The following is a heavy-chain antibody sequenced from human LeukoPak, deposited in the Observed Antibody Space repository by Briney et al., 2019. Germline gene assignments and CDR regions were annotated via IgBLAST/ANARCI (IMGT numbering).Heavy chain of an antibody. Sequence: PSETLSLTCAVYGGSFSGYYWSGIRQPPGKGLESIGEINHSGSINYNPPLKSRVTISVDTSKNQFSLKLSSVTAADTAVYYCARGVMCSGGSCYLPLDYWGQGTLVTVSS. D-gene: IGHD2-15*01. V-gene: IGHV4-34*01. CDR2: INHSGSI. CDR3: ARGVMCSGGSCYLPLDY. CDR1: GGSFSGYY. J-gene: IGHJ4*02.